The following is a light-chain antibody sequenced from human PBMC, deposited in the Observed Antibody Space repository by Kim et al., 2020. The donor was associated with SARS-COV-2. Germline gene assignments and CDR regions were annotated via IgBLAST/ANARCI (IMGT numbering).Light chain of an antibody. CDR1: SLRSYY. V-gene: IGLV3-19*01. CDR3: NSRNSSGNHVV. J-gene: IGLJ2*01. Sequence: SSELTQDPAVSVALGQTVRITCQGDSLRSYYASWYQQKPGQAPVVVIHGKNNRPSGIPGRFSGTSAGNTASLTITGAQAEDDADCYCNSRNSSGNHVVFGGGTQLTVL. CDR2: GKN.